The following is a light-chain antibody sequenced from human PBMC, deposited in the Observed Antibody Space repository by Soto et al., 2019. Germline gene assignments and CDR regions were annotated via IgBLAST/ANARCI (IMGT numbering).Light chain of an antibody. V-gene: IGKV3-15*01. CDR1: QSISSN. J-gene: IGKJ2*02. CDR2: GAS. Sequence: EIVMTQSPATLSVSPGERATLSCRASQSISSNLAWYQQKPGQAPSFLLYGASTRATGIPARFSGSGSGTDFTLTISSLQSEDFAVYYCHQYNNWPPGTFGQGTKLEIK. CDR3: HQYNNWPPGT.